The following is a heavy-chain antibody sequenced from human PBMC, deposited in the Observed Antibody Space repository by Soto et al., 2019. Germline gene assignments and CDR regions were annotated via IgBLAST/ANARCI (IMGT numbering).Heavy chain of an antibody. CDR2: VYYSGST. V-gene: IGHV4-59*08. CDR1: GGSISSYY. CDR3: ATSNWFDP. J-gene: IGHJ5*02. Sequence: PSETLSLTCTVSGGSISSYYWNWIRQPPGKGPEWIGYVYYSGSTNYNPSLKSRVTISVDTSKNQFSLKLSSVTAADTAVYYCATSNWFDPWGQGTLVTVSS.